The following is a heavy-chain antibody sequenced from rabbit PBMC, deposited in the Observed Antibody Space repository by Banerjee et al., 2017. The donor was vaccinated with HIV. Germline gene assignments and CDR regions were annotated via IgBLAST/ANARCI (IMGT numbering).Heavy chain of an antibody. CDR2: IYTGSGIT. D-gene: IGHD2-1*01. CDR3: AGDRADVYGGFNL. CDR1: GFSFSNYYY. V-gene: IGHV1S40*01. J-gene: IGHJ4*01. Sequence: QSLGESGGDLVKPGASLTLTCTASGFSFSNYYYMCWVRQAPGKGLEWIGCIYTGSGITYYASWAKGRFTISKTSSTTVTLQMTSLTAADTATYFCAGDRADVYGGFNLWGPGTLVTVS.